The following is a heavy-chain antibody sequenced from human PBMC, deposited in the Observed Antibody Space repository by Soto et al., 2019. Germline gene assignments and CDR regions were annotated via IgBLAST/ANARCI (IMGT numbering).Heavy chain of an antibody. Sequence: ASVKVSCKASGYTFTSYAMHWVRQAPGQRLEWMGWINAGNGNTKYSQKFQGRVTITRDTSASTAYMELSSLRSEDTAVYYCARDKYYYDSSGYSFDYWGQGTLVTVS. J-gene: IGHJ4*02. CDR1: GYTFTSYA. V-gene: IGHV1-3*01. D-gene: IGHD3-22*01. CDR3: ARDKYYYDSSGYSFDY. CDR2: INAGNGNT.